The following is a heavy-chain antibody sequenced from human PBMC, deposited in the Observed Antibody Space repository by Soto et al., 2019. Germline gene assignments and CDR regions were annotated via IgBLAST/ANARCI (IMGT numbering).Heavy chain of an antibody. D-gene: IGHD3-22*01. CDR2: IWYDGSNK. Sequence: GGSLRLSCAASGFTFSSYGMHWVRQAPGKGLELVAVIWYDGSNKYYADSVKGRFTISRDNSKNTLYLQMNSLRAEDTAVYYCARDYYYDSSGYYSGPWGQGTLVTVS. V-gene: IGHV3-33*01. CDR1: GFTFSSYG. CDR3: ARDYYYDSSGYYSGP. J-gene: IGHJ5*02.